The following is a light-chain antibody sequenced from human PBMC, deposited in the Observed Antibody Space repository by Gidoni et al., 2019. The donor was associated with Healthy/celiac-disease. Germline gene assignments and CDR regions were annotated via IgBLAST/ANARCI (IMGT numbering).Light chain of an antibody. CDR2: DDS. J-gene: IGLJ2*01. CDR1: NIGSKS. V-gene: IGLV3-21*02. Sequence: SYVLTQPPAVSVAPGQTTRMTCGGNNIGSKSVHWYQQKPGQAPVLFVYDDSDRPSGIPERFSGSNSGNTATLTSSRVEAGDEADYYCQVWDSSSDLVVFGGGTKLTVL. CDR3: QVWDSSSDLVV.